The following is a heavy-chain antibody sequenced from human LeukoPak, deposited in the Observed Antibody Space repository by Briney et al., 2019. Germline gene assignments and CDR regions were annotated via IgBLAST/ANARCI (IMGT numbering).Heavy chain of an antibody. CDR2: LSGSGGTT. J-gene: IGHJ2*01. CDR3: AKAVGYNTYWYFDL. V-gene: IGHV3-23*01. D-gene: IGHD5-24*01. Sequence: GGSLRLSCAASGITFSNYAMNWVRQAPGKGLEWASALSGSGGTTNYANSVKGRFTISRSNSKNTLYLQMNNLSVDDTAVYYCAKAVGYNTYWYFDLWGRGTLVTVSS. CDR1: GITFSNYA.